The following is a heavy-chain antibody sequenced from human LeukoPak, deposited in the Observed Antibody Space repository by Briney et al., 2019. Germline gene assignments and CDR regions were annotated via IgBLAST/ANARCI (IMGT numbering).Heavy chain of an antibody. V-gene: IGHV3-23*01. J-gene: IGHJ4*02. D-gene: IGHD3-22*01. CDR2: ISGSGGST. CDR1: GFTFSSYA. Sequence: PGGSLRLSCAASGFTFSSYAMSWVRQAPGKGLEWVSAISGSGGSTYYADSVKGRFTISRDNSKNTLYLQMNSLRAEDAAVYYCAKPHYYDSSGYSYWGQGTLVTVSS. CDR3: AKPHYYDSSGYSY.